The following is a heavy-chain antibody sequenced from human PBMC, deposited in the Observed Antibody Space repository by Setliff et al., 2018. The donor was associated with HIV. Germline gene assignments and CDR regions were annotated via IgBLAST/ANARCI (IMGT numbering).Heavy chain of an antibody. D-gene: IGHD3-10*01. CDR1: GFSFSSYS. V-gene: IGHV3-7*03. J-gene: IGHJ4*01. CDR2: IKQDGSEK. Sequence: PGGSLRLSCEGSGFSFSSYSMSWVRQAPGKGLEWVANIKQDGSEKYYVDSVKGRFTISRDNANNLLFLQMNNLRDEDTAVYYCASFYGDYGYWGHGTQVTVSS. CDR3: ASFYGDYGY.